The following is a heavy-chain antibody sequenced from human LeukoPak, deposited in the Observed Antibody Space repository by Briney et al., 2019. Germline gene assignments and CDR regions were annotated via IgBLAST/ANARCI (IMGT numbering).Heavy chain of an antibody. CDR1: GFTFSDYY. CDR2: ISTSGSTI. J-gene: IGHJ4*02. Sequence: GGSLRLSCAASGFTFSDYYMNWIRQAPGKGLEWVSYISTSGSTIYYADSVKGRFTISRDNAKSSLYLQMNSLRAEDTAVYYCARRRLSSSWYPDYFDYWGQGTLVTVSS. V-gene: IGHV3-11*04. CDR3: ARRRLSSSWYPDYFDY. D-gene: IGHD6-13*01.